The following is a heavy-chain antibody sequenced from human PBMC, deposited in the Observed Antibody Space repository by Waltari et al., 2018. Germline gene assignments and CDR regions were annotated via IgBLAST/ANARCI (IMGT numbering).Heavy chain of an antibody. J-gene: IGHJ3*02. Sequence: QLQLQESGPGLVKPSETLSLTCTVSGGSISSRSYYWGWLRQPPGKGLEWIGSIYYSGSTYYNPSLKSRVTISVDTSKNQFSLKLSSVTAADTAVYYCARGPRESPEAFDIWGQGTMVTVSS. CDR3: ARGPRESPEAFDI. CDR1: GGSISSRSYY. D-gene: IGHD1-26*01. V-gene: IGHV4-39*01. CDR2: IYYSGST.